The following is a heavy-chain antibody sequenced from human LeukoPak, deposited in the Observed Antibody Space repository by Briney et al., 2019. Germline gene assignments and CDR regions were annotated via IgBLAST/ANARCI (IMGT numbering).Heavy chain of an antibody. CDR2: IYYSGNT. J-gene: IGHJ4*02. CDR3: ARGLTWYYYGSGNHFDY. D-gene: IGHD3-10*01. Sequence: SETLSLTCTVSGGSISSSTYYWGWIRQPPGKGLEWIGSIYYSGNTYYNPSLKSRVTISVDTSKNQFSLKRSSVTAADTAVYYCARGLTWYYYGSGNHFDYWGQGTLVTVSS. V-gene: IGHV4-39*07. CDR1: GGSISSSTYY.